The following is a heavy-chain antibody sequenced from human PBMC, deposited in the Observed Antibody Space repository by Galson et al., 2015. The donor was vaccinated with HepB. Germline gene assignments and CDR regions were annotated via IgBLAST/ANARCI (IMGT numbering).Heavy chain of an antibody. J-gene: IGHJ6*03. CDR3: ARMGQLPPRYYNYYYMDV. Sequence: SVKVSCKASGYTFTNYAMNWVRQAPGQGLEWMGWINTETGNPTYAQGFTGRFVLSLDPSVSTAYLQISSLKAEDTAVYYCARMGQLPPRYYNYYYMDVWGKGTTVTVSS. V-gene: IGHV7-4-1*02. CDR2: INTETGNP. D-gene: IGHD3-10*01. CDR1: GYTFTNYA.